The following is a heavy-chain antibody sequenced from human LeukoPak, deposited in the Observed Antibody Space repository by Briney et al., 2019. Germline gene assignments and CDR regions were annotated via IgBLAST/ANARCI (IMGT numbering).Heavy chain of an antibody. CDR1: GYTFTSYG. CDR3: ATDGIPGATTTLDY. CDR2: ISAYNGNT. V-gene: IGHV1-18*01. Sequence: GASVKVSCKASGYTFTSYGISWVRQAPGQGLEWMGWISAYNGNTNYAQKLQGRVTMTQDTYEDTAYMELSSLRSEDTAVYYCATDGIPGATTTLDYWGQGTLVTVSS. J-gene: IGHJ4*02. D-gene: IGHD1-26*01.